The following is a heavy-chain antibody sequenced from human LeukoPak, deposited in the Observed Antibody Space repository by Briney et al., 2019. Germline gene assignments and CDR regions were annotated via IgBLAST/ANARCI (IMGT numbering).Heavy chain of an antibody. Sequence: GASVKVSCKASGYTFTGYYMHWVRQAPGQGLEWMEWIKPNSGGTNYAQKFQGRVTMTRDTSISTAYMELSRLRSDDTAVYYCARDLRGYCSSTSCYPEGYWGQGTLVTVSS. CDR1: GYTFTGYY. V-gene: IGHV1-2*02. CDR2: IKPNSGGT. CDR3: ARDLRGYCSSTSCYPEGY. J-gene: IGHJ4*02. D-gene: IGHD2-2*01.